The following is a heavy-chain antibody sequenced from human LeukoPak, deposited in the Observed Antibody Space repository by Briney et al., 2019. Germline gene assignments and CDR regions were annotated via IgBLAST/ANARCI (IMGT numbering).Heavy chain of an antibody. D-gene: IGHD3-9*01. V-gene: IGHV1-8*01. CDR3: ARIYYDILTGYRRFDP. CDR2: MNPNSGNT. J-gene: IGHJ5*02. CDR1: GYTFTSYD. Sequence: ASVKVSCKASGYTFTSYDINWVRQATGQGLEWMGWMNPNSGNTGYAQKFQGRVTMTRNTSISTAYMELSSLRSEDTAVYYYARIYYDILTGYRRFDPWGQGTLVTVSS.